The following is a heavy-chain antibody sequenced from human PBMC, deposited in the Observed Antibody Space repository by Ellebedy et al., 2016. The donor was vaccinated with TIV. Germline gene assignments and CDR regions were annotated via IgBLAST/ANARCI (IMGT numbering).Heavy chain of an antibody. J-gene: IGHJ4*02. Sequence: SETLSLXXSVSGGSVTSYYWSWIRQPPGKALEWIGYIHHTGFTNYNPSLKGRVSVAVDKYRNKLSVRLSSVTAADTAVYYCARHRKNDVLTGYDYWGQGILVTVSS. D-gene: IGHD3-9*01. CDR1: GGSVTSYY. V-gene: IGHV4-59*08. CDR3: ARHRKNDVLTGYDY. CDR2: IHHTGFT.